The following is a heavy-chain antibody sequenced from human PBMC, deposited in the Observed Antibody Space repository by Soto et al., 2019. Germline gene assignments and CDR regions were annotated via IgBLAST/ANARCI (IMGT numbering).Heavy chain of an antibody. D-gene: IGHD1-1*01. J-gene: IGHJ5*02. CDR2: ISGSASGRTAST. V-gene: IGHV3-23*01. CDR3: VKVFDPYLANYNWFDR. CDR1: GFSFSTYA. Sequence: EVQLLESGGGLVQPGGSLRLSCAASGFSFSTYAMSWVRQAPGKGLEWVSAISGSASGRTASTNYTDSVKGRFTISRDDSKNTLFLQMDSLRAEDTAVYYCVKVFDPYLANYNWFDRWGQGTLVTVSS.